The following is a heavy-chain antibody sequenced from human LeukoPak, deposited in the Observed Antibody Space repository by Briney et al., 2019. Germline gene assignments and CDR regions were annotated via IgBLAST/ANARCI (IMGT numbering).Heavy chain of an antibody. CDR2: ISNNGGYT. CDR3: AKKSGSYPNFDY. V-gene: IGHV3-23*01. D-gene: IGHD1-26*01. CDR1: GFTFSSSA. Sequence: GGSPRLSCAASGFTFSSSAMSWVRQAPGKGLEWVSAISNNGGYTYYADSVQGRFTISRDNSKSTLCLQMNSLRAEDTAVYYCAKKSGSYPNFDYWGQGTLVTVSS. J-gene: IGHJ4*02.